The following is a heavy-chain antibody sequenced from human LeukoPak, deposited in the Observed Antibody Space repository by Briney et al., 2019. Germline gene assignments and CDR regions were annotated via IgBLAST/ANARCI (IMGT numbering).Heavy chain of an antibody. CDR3: ARFTTATTEVGVAFDI. CDR1: GYTFTGYY. Sequence: ASVKVSCKASGYTFTGYYMHWVRQAPGQGLEWMGWINPNSGGTNYAQKFQGRVTMTRDTSISTAYMELSGLRSDDTAVYYCARFTTATTEVGVAFDIWGQGTMVTVSS. V-gene: IGHV1-2*02. CDR2: INPNSGGT. D-gene: IGHD4-17*01. J-gene: IGHJ3*02.